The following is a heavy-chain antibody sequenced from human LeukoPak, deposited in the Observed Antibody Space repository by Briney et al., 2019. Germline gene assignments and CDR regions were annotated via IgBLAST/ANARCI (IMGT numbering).Heavy chain of an antibody. Sequence: SETLSLTCAVYGGSFSGYYWSWIRQPPGKGLEWIGEINHSGSTNYNPSLKSRVTISVDTSKNQFSLKPSSVTAADTAVYYCARAAGLFDYWGQGTLVTVSS. J-gene: IGHJ4*02. CDR2: INHSGST. V-gene: IGHV4-34*01. CDR3: ARAAGLFDY. CDR1: GGSFSGYY.